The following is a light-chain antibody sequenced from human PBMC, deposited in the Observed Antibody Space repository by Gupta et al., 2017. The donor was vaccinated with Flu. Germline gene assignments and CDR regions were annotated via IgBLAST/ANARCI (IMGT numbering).Light chain of an antibody. Sequence: DTLSLSPGERVILSCRASQTVSRNSLAWYRQKPGQAPRLLIYGASSRATGIPDRYSGSGSGTDFSLTISGLEPEDIAVYYCQQYGSSPQTFGQGTKVEI. CDR2: GAS. CDR1: QTVSRNS. V-gene: IGKV3-20*01. CDR3: QQYGSSPQT. J-gene: IGKJ1*01.